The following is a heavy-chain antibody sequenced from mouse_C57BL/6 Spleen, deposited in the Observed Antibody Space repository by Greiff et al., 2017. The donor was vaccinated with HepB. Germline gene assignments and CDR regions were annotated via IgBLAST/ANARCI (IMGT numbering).Heavy chain of an antibody. CDR2: INPSNGGT. CDR1: GYTFTSYW. V-gene: IGHV1-53*01. D-gene: IGHD3-2*02. Sequence: QVQLQQPGTELVKPGASVKLSCKASGYTFTSYWMHWVKQRPGQGLEWIGNINPSNGGTNYNEKFKSKATLTVDKSSSTAYMQLSSLTSEDSAVYYCARSSAAQATGSYAMDYWGQGTSVTVSS. CDR3: ARSSAAQATGSYAMDY. J-gene: IGHJ4*01.